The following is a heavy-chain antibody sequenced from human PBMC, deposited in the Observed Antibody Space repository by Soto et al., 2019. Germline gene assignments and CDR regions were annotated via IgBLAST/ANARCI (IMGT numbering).Heavy chain of an antibody. CDR3: AGLGGTHHF. CDR1: GGSISSYY. V-gene: IGHV4-4*07. CDR2: IHSSGYT. Sequence: QVHLQESGPGLVKPSETLSLTCTVSGGSISSYYWNWIRQPAGKGLEWIGRIHSSGYTNYNSSLRGRGPISGESSKSQVLPKVTSGAAAGTAGYYWAGLGGTHHFRAQGTLGNVPS. D-gene: IGHD1-26*01. J-gene: IGHJ4*02.